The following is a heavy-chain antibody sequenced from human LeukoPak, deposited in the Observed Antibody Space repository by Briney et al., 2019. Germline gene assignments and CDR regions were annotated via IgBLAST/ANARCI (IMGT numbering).Heavy chain of an antibody. CDR2: INHSGST. CDR3: ARGGGASWYLDY. D-gene: IGHD3-10*01. Sequence: SETLSLTCAVYGGSFSGYYWSWIRQPPGKGLEWIGEINHSGSTNYNPSLKSRVTISVDTSKNRFSLKLSSVTAADTAEYYCARGGGASWYLDYWGQGSLVTVSS. V-gene: IGHV4-34*01. J-gene: IGHJ4*02. CDR1: GGSFSGYY.